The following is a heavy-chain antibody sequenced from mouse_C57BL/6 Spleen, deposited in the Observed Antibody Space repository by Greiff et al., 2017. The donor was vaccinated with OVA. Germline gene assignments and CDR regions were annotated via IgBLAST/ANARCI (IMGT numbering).Heavy chain of an antibody. D-gene: IGHD1-1*01. CDR1: GYAFSSSW. J-gene: IGHJ4*01. V-gene: IGHV1-82*01. Sequence: QVQLQQSGPELVKPGASVKISCKASGYAFSSSWMNWVKQRPGKGLEWIGRIYPGDGDTNYNGKFKGKATLTADKSSSTAYMQLCSLTSEDSAVYFCAGGDYSYYYAMDYWGQGTSVTVSS. CDR3: AGGDYSYYYAMDY. CDR2: IYPGDGDT.